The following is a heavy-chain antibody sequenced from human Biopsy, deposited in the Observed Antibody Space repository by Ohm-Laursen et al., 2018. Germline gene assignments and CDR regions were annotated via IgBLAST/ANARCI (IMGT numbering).Heavy chain of an antibody. J-gene: IGHJ6*02. V-gene: IGHV4-34*01. CDR1: GESFNGYY. Sequence: SETLSLTCAVSGESFNGYYWSWIRQPPGKGLERIGEINHSGRTNYNQSLKSRVTISVDTSKNQFSLKVRSVTAADTAVYYCVRGVDYYDPYHYYALDVWGQGTTVTVSS. D-gene: IGHD3-22*01. CDR3: VRGVDYYDPYHYYALDV. CDR2: INHSGRT.